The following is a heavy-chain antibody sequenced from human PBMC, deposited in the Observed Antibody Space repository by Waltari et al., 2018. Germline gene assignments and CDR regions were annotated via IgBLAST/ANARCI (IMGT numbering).Heavy chain of an antibody. J-gene: IGHJ6*02. CDR3: ARLVVVAATPQGMDV. D-gene: IGHD2-15*01. CDR1: GYTFTSYY. CDR2: INPRDGST. Sequence: QVQLVQSGAEVKKPGASVKVSCKASGYTFTSYYMHWVRQAPGQGLEWMGIINPRDGSTSYAQKFQGRVTMTRDTSTSTVYMGLSSLRSEDTAVYYCARLVVVAATPQGMDVWGQGTTVTVSS. V-gene: IGHV1-46*01.